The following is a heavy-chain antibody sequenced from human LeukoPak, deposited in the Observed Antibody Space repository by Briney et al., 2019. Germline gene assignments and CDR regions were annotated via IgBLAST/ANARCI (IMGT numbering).Heavy chain of an antibody. D-gene: IGHD2-15*01. CDR1: GVSFSGYY. J-gene: IGHJ4*02. V-gene: IGHV4-34*01. CDR2: INHSGST. Sequence: SETLSLTCAVYGVSFSGYYWSWIRQPPGKGLEWIGEINHSGSTIYNPSLKSRVTISVDTSKNQFSLKLSSVTAADTAVYYCARLNCSGGSCYPDYWGQGTLVTVSS. CDR3: ARLNCSGGSCYPDY.